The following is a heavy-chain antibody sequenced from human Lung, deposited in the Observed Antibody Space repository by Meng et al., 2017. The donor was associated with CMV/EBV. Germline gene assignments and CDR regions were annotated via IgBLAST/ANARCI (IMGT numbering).Heavy chain of an antibody. CDR1: GFTFSYFE. J-gene: IGHJ4*02. Sequence: GESLKISCTASGFTFSYFEMNWVRQAPGKGLEWVSYIHSSGDTIFYADSVKGRFTISRDNTRKSLYLQMNNLRAEDTAVYYCARFGLGHFGDPSPPPFAYWGQGTXVTVSS. CDR3: ARFGLGHFGDPSPPPFAY. D-gene: IGHD3-10*01. CDR2: IHSSGDTI. V-gene: IGHV3-48*03.